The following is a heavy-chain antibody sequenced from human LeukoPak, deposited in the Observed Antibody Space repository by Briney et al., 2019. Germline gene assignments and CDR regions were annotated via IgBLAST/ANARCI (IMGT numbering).Heavy chain of an antibody. J-gene: IGHJ4*02. CDR1: GYTFTSHY. CDR2: IDPSGGST. Sequence: GASVKVSCKASGYTFTSHYIHWVRQAPGQGLEWMGLIDPSGGSTSYAQKFQGRITMTRDMSTSTVYMDLSSLKSEDMAVYYCAKGSSGSYLNYFDSWGQGTLVTVSS. V-gene: IGHV1-46*01. D-gene: IGHD1-26*01. CDR3: AKGSSGSYLNYFDS.